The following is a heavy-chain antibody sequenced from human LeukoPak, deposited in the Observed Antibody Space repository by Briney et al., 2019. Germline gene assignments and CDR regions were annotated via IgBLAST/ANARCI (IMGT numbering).Heavy chain of an antibody. CDR3: TRLRSRGGSSTGNWFDP. J-gene: IGHJ5*02. CDR2: IYYSGST. V-gene: IGHV4-59*01. Sequence: SETLSLTCTVSGGSISSYYWSWIRQPPGKGLEWIGYIYYSGSTNYNPSLKSRVTISVDTSKNQFSLKLSSVTAADTAVYYCTRLRSRGGSSTGNWFDPWGQGTLVTVSS. CDR1: GGSISSYY. D-gene: IGHD2-15*01.